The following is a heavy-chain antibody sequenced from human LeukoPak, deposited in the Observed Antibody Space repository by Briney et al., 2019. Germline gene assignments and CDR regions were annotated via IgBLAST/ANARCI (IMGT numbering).Heavy chain of an antibody. CDR2: IRSKANSYAT. D-gene: IGHD3-16*01. CDR1: GFTFSGSA. Sequence: GGSLRLSCAASGFTFSGSAMHWVRQASGKGLEWVGRIRSKANSYATAYAASVKGRFTISRDDSKNTAYLQMNSLETEDTAVYYCAPAHVSGGAYWGQGTLVTVSS. J-gene: IGHJ4*02. V-gene: IGHV3-73*01. CDR3: APAHVSGGAY.